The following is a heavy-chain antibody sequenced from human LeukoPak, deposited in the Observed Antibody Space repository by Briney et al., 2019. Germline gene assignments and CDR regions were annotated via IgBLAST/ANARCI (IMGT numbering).Heavy chain of an antibody. Sequence: PSETLSLTCAVYGGSFSGYYWSWIRQPPGKGLEWIGEINHSGSTNYNPSLKSRVTISVDTSKNQFSLKLSSVTAADTAVYYCARAKVVIRHYYYYGMDVWGQGTTVTVSS. D-gene: IGHD3-22*01. CDR3: ARAKVVIRHYYYYGMDV. J-gene: IGHJ6*02. CDR1: GGSFSGYY. CDR2: INHSGST. V-gene: IGHV4-34*01.